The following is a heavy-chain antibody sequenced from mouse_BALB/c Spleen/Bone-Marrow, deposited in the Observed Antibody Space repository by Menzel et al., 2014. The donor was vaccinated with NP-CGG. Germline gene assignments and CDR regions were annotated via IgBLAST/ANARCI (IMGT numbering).Heavy chain of an antibody. J-gene: IGHJ1*01. D-gene: IGHD1-1*01. Sequence: EVKLQESGGGLVQPGGSLKLSCAASGFDFSRYWMSWVRQAPGKGLEWIGEINPDSNTINYTPSLKDKFIISRDNAKNTLCLQMSKVRSEDTALYYCARLNYYGNLFVWGAGTTVSVSS. CDR1: GFDFSRYW. CDR2: INPDSNTI. V-gene: IGHV4-1*02. CDR3: ARLNYYGNLFV.